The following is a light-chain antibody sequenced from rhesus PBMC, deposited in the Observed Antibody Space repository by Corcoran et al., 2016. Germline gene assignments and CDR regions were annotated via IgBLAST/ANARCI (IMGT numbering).Light chain of an antibody. J-gene: IGKJ2*01. CDR3: QQYSNWPS. Sequence: EIVLTQSPATLSLSPGERATLSCRASQTVSSTLAWYQQKPGQGPRLLSYDTSSRATGIPDRFSGSGSGTDFTLTISTLDPEDVGVYYCQQYSNWPSFGQGTKVEIK. V-gene: IGKV3-35*01. CDR2: DTS. CDR1: QTVSST.